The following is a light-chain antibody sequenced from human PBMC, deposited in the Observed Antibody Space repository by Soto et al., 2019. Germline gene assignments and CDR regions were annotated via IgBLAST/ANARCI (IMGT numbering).Light chain of an antibody. CDR1: SSDVGSYNL. J-gene: IGLJ2*01. CDR2: EGS. Sequence: QSALTQPASVSGSPGQSITISCTGTSSDVGSYNLVSWYQQHPGKAPKLMVYEGSKRPSGVSNRFSGSKSGNTASLTISRLQAEDETDYYCFSYASSRVFGGGTKLTVL. CDR3: FSYASSRV. V-gene: IGLV2-23*01.